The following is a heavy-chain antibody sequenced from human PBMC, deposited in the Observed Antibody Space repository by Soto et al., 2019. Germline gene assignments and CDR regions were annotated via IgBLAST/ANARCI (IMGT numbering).Heavy chain of an antibody. V-gene: IGHV2-5*02. CDR1: GFSLSTSGVG. J-gene: IGHJ4*02. CDR3: AHTLWFGEFPDFDY. Sequence: QITLKESGPTLVKPTQTLTLTCTFSGFSLSTSGVGVGWIRQPPGKALEWLALIYWDDDKRYSPSLKSRLTITKDTSKNQVVLTMTNMDSVDTATYYCAHTLWFGEFPDFDYWGQGTLVTVSS. CDR2: IYWDDDK. D-gene: IGHD3-10*01.